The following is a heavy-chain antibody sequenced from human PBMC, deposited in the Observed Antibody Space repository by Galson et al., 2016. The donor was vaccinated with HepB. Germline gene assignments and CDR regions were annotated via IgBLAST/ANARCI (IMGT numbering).Heavy chain of an antibody. CDR3: AGGVRDYAPQY. CDR2: IRPENYAT. J-gene: IGHJ4*02. CDR1: GFTFSGSA. D-gene: IGHD4-17*01. V-gene: IGHV3-73*01. Sequence: SLRLSCAASGFTFSGSAMHWVRQASGKGLEWVGRIRPENYATAYAASVKGRFIVSRDDSKSTAYLHMDSLKTEDTAVYYCAGGVRDYAPQYWGQGILVTVSS.